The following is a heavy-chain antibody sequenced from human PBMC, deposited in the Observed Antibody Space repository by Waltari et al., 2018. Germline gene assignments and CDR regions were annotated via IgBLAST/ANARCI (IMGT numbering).Heavy chain of an antibody. CDR1: RFTSSSYA. CDR2: ISYDGSYK. J-gene: IGHJ5*02. D-gene: IGHD3-10*01. V-gene: IGHV3-30*18. CDR3: AKDYYGTGLKYFDP. Sequence: QVQLVESGGGVVHPGRSLRLSCAASRFTSSSYARRSLRRAPGKGREWVAVISYDGSYKYYADSVKGRFTISRDNSKNTLYLQMNSLRAEDTAVFYCAKDYYGTGLKYFDPWGQGTLVTVSS.